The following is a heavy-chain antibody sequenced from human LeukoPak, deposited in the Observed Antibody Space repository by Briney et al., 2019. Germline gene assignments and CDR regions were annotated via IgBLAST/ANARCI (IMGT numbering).Heavy chain of an antibody. V-gene: IGHV1-2*02. D-gene: IGHD3-9*01. CDR3: ARLLRYFDWSSTHYYYYYMDV. J-gene: IGHJ6*03. CDR2: INPNSGGT. CDR1: GYTFTGYY. Sequence: ASVKVSCKASGYTFTGYYMHWVRQAPGQGLEWMGWINPNSGGTNYAQKFQGRVTMTTDTSTSTAYMELRSLRSDDPAVYHCARLLRYFDWSSTHYYYYYMDVWGKGTTVTISS.